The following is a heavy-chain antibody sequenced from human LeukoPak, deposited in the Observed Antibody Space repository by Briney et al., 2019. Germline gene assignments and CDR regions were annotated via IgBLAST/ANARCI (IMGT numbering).Heavy chain of an antibody. CDR1: GGSIRSSYYY. J-gene: IGHJ4*02. Sequence: PSETLSLTCTVSGGSIRSSYYYWGWIRQPPGKGLEWIGSIYDSGSTYYNPSLKSRVTISVDTSKNQFSLKLSSVTAADTAVYYCASVDTAMVMYYWGQGTLVTVSS. V-gene: IGHV4-39*07. CDR2: IYDSGST. CDR3: ASVDTAMVMYY. D-gene: IGHD5-18*01.